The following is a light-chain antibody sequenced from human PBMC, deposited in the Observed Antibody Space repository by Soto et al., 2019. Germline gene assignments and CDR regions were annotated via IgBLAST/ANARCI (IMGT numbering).Light chain of an antibody. CDR2: QVS. J-gene: IGKJ1*01. Sequence: ASRVLVFSDGNSYLSWFQQRPGQSPRRLIYQVSNRDSGVPERFSGSRSHTYFRLNLSRVGTEDVGIYYCMQGRGWPRTLGQGTKVDIK. CDR3: MQGRGWPRT. V-gene: IGKV2-30*01. CDR1: RVLVFSDGNSY.